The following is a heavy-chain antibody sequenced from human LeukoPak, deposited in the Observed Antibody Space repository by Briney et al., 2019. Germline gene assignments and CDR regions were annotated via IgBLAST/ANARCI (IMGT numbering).Heavy chain of an antibody. D-gene: IGHD1-26*01. CDR1: GFTFSSYG. CDR2: TSGSGGST. V-gene: IGHV3-23*01. CDR3: AKALSEWDRGDP. J-gene: IGHJ5*02. Sequence: GGSLRLSCAASGFTFSSYGMSWVRQAPGKGLEWVSVTSGSGGSTYYADSVKGRFTISRDNSKNTLYLQLNSLRAEDTAVYYCAKALSEWDRGDPWGQGTLVTVSS.